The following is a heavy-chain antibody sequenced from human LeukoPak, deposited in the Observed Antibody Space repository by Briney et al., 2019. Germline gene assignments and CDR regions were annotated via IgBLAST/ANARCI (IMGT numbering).Heavy chain of an antibody. CDR1: GFTFSSYA. CDR2: ISGSGGST. D-gene: IGHD2-15*01. V-gene: IGHV3-23*01. J-gene: IGHJ4*02. CDR3: AKGWHCSGGSCYSVLTAMGPFDY. Sequence: GGSLRLSCAASGFTFSSYAMSWVRQAPGKGLEWVSAISGSGGSTYYADSVKGRFTISRDNSKNTLYLQMNSLRAEDTAVYYCAKGWHCSGGSCYSVLTAMGPFDYWGQGTLVTVPS.